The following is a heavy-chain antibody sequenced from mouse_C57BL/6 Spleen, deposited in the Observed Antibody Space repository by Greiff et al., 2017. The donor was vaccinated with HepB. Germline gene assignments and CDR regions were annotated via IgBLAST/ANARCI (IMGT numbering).Heavy chain of an antibody. CDR3: ARLANLYWYFDV. Sequence: VQLQESGPELVKPGASVKISCKASGYAFSSSWMNWVKQRPGKGLEWIGRIYPGDGDTNYNGKFKGKATLTADKSSSTAYMQISSLTSQDSAVYFCARLANLYWYFDVWGTGTTVTVSS. D-gene: IGHD1-1*01. V-gene: IGHV1-82*01. CDR1: GYAFSSSW. CDR2: IYPGDGDT. J-gene: IGHJ1*03.